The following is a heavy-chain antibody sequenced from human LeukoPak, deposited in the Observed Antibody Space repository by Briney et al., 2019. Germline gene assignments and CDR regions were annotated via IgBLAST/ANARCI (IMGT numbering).Heavy chain of an antibody. D-gene: IGHD3-10*02. Sequence: GGSLRLSCAASGFTFSIYEMNWVRQAPGKGLEWVSSSSGSTIYYADSVKGRFTISRDNAKNSLYLQMNSLRAEDTAVYYCAELGITMIGGVWGKGTTVTISS. V-gene: IGHV3-48*03. J-gene: IGHJ6*04. CDR1: GFTFSIYE. CDR3: AELGITMIGGV. CDR2: SSSGSTI.